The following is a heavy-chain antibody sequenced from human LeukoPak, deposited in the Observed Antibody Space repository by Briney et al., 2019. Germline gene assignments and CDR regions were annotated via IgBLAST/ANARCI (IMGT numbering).Heavy chain of an antibody. V-gene: IGHV1-69*04. CDR2: IIPILGIA. CDR3: ARGAFKEDAFDI. Sequence: SVKVSCKASGGTFSSYAISWVRQAPGQGLEWMGRIIPILGIANYAQKFQGRVTITADKSTSTAYMELSSLRSEDTAVYYCARGAFKEDAFDIWGQGTMVTVSS. J-gene: IGHJ3*02. CDR1: GGTFSSYA.